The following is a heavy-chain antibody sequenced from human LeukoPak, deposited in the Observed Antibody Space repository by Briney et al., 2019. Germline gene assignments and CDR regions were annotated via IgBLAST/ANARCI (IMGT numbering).Heavy chain of an antibody. CDR3: AKDSGYDISTGRDY. CDR2: ISWNSGSI. CDR1: GFTFDDYA. V-gene: IGHV3-9*01. D-gene: IGHD3-9*01. J-gene: IGHJ4*02. Sequence: PGGSLTLSCPASGFTFDDYAMHWVRPAPGKGLGWVGGISWNSGSISYAGSVKGRFTISRDNAKNSLYLQMNSLRAEDTALYYCAKDSGYDISTGRDYWGQGTLVTVSS.